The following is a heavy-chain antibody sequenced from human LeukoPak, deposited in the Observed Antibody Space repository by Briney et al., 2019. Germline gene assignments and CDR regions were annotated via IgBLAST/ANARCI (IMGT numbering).Heavy chain of an antibody. CDR1: GFTFGSYA. D-gene: IGHD3-3*01. J-gene: IGHJ5*02. V-gene: IGHV3-30-3*01. CDR3: ASPFGAGGFDP. CDR2: ISYDGSNK. Sequence: PGGSLRLSCAASGFTFGSYAMHWVRQAPGKGLEWVAVISYDGSNKYYADSVKGRFTISRDNSKNTLYLQMNSLRAEDTAVYYCASPFGAGGFDPWGQGTLVTVSS.